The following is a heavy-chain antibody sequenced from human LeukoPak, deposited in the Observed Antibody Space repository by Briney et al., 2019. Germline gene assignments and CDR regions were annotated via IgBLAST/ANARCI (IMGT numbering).Heavy chain of an antibody. J-gene: IGHJ4*02. D-gene: IGHD3-10*01. CDR2: ISSDGSIK. V-gene: IGHV3-30*18. CDR1: GFTFSNHG. Sequence: GRSLRLSCEASGFTFSNHGMNWVRQAPGKGLEWVAVISSDGSIKYYIDSVKGRFSISRDNSKNTLYLQMNSLRAEDTAVYYCAKEVGGSGSSYMAYFDYWGQGILVTVSS. CDR3: AKEVGGSGSSYMAYFDY.